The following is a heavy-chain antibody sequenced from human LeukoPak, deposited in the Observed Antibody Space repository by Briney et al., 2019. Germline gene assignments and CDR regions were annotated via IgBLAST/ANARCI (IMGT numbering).Heavy chain of an antibody. Sequence: PGGSLRLSCAVSGFTVSSKYMSWVRQAPGKGLEWVSVIYGGGSTYYADSVKGRFTISRDTSKNTLHLQMNSLRVDDTAVYYCASDPGIANGMDVWGQGTTVTVSS. J-gene: IGHJ6*02. CDR1: GFTVSSKY. D-gene: IGHD1-26*01. CDR3: ASDPGIANGMDV. CDR2: IYGGGST. V-gene: IGHV3-66*01.